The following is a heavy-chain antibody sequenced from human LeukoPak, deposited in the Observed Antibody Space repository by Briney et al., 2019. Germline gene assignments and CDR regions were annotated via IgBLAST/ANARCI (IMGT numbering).Heavy chain of an antibody. J-gene: IGHJ3*02. CDR1: GGSISSGGYY. V-gene: IGHV4-30-2*01. CDR3: ARNPQTEYPDWNYERRDAFDI. D-gene: IGHD1-7*01. Sequence: SQTLSLTCTVSGGSISSGGYYWNWIRQPPGKGLEWIGYIYHSGSTYYNPSLKSRVTISVDTSKNQFSLKLSSVTAADTAVYYCARNPQTEYPDWNYERRDAFDIWGQGTMVTVSS. CDR2: IYHSGST.